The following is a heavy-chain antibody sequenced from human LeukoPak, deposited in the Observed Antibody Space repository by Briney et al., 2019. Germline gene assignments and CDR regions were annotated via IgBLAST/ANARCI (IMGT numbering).Heavy chain of an antibody. V-gene: IGHV3-11*04. CDR2: ISSSGSTI. Sequence: GGSLRLSCAASGFTFSDYYMSWIRQAPGKGLEWVSYISSSGSTIYYEDSVKGRFTISRDNAKNSLYLQMNSLRAEDTAVYYCARDSRQYQLLYLPPVVNWFDPWGQGTLVTVSS. CDR3: ARDSRQYQLLYLPPVVNWFDP. J-gene: IGHJ5*02. D-gene: IGHD2-2*02. CDR1: GFTFSDYY.